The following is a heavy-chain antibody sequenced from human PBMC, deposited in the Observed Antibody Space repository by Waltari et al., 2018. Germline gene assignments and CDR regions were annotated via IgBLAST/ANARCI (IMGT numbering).Heavy chain of an antibody. J-gene: IGHJ4*01. CDR3: ARIDYYYDSSCYLFD. CDR1: GGTFSSYA. V-gene: IGHV1-69*10. Sequence: QVQLVQSGAEEKKPGSSVKVSGKASGGTFSSYAISWVRQAPGQGLEWMGGITPILGIANHAPKVPGRVTITADQSTSTAYIERSSLRSEDTAVYYFARIDYYYDSSCYLFDWGHGTLFTVSS. D-gene: IGHD3-22*01. CDR2: ITPILGIA.